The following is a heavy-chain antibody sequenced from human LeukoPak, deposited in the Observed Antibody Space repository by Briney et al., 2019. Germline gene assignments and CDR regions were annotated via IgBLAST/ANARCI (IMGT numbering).Heavy chain of an antibody. CDR1: GFTFSSYA. D-gene: IGHD3-10*01. CDR2: ISGSGGST. Sequence: PGGSLRLSCAASGFTFSSYAMSWVRHAPGKGLEWVSAISGSGGSTYYADSVKGRFTISRDNSKNTLYLQMNSLRAEDTAVYYCAKLESGSQHFDYWGQGTLVTVSS. CDR3: AKLESGSQHFDY. V-gene: IGHV3-23*01. J-gene: IGHJ4*02.